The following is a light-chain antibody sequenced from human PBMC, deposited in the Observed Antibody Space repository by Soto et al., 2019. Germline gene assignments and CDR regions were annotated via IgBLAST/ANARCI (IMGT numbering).Light chain of an antibody. CDR1: QSVSSY. V-gene: IGKV3-11*01. J-gene: IGKJ4*01. Sequence: EIVLTQSPDTLSLSPGQRATLSCRASQSVSSYLAWYQQKPGQAPRLLIYDASNRAAGIPANFSGSGSGTDFTLTISSLEPEDFAVYYCQQRSNWPPTFGGGTKVEIK. CDR3: QQRSNWPPT. CDR2: DAS.